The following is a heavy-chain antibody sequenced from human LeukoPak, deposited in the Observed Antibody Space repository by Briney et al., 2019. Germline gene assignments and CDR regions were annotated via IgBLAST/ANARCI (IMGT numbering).Heavy chain of an antibody. J-gene: IGHJ3*02. Sequence: GGSLRLSCAASGFTFSSYWMHWVRQAPGKGLVWVSRINSDGSSTSYADSVKGRFTISRDNAKNTLYLQMNSLRAEDTAVYYCASDHDYGDYGGAFDIWGQGTMVTVSS. CDR2: INSDGSST. CDR1: GFTFSSYW. V-gene: IGHV3-74*01. D-gene: IGHD4-17*01. CDR3: ASDHDYGDYGGAFDI.